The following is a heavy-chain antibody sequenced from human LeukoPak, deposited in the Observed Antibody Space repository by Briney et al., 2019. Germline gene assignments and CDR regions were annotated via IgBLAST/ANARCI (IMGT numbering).Heavy chain of an antibody. Sequence: GGSLRLSCAASGFTFRTYNMHWVRQAPGKGLEWVSYISSSSSTIYYADSVRGRFTISRDNAKNSLYLQMNSLRVEDTAVYYCARDYYGAGSYPPDYWGQGTLVTVSS. D-gene: IGHD3-10*01. CDR2: ISSSSSTI. J-gene: IGHJ4*02. V-gene: IGHV3-48*01. CDR1: GFTFRTYN. CDR3: ARDYYGAGSYPPDY.